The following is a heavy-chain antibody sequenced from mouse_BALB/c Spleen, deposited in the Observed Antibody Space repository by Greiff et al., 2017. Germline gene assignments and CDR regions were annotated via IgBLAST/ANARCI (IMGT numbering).Heavy chain of an antibody. CDR3: GGQRRQKGYAIDY. CDR1: GFAFTSYG. Sequence: VKLMESGPDLVAPAQCLSITCTVSGFAFTSYGVHWVRQPPGKGLEWLVVIWSGGSTTYNSALKSRLSISKHHSKSHIFLKMNSLQTDDTAMYYCGGQRRQKGYAIDYWGQGTSVTVSS. J-gene: IGHJ4*01. CDR2: IWSGGST. V-gene: IGHV2-6-2*01. D-gene: IGHD3-2*01.